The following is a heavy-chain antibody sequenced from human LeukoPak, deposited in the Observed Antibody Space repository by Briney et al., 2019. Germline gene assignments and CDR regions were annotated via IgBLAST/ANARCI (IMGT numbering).Heavy chain of an antibody. V-gene: IGHV3-49*04. CDR1: GLTFGDSG. CDR2: IGSKASGGTI. CDR3: TRGQKDFDY. J-gene: IGHJ4*02. Sequence: PGGSLRLSCIVSGLTFGDSGMSWVRQAPGKGLEWVGFIGSKASGGTIEYAASVKGRFTISRDDSKSIAYLQTNSLKTEDTAIYYCTRGQKDFDYWGQGTLVTVSS.